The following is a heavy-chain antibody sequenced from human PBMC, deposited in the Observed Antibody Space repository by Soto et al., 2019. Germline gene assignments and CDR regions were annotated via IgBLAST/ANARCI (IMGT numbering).Heavy chain of an antibody. CDR3: ARDLFSATMVRGVIMDLYYYYGMDV. V-gene: IGHV4-4*07. J-gene: IGHJ6*02. CDR2: IYTSGST. Sequence: SETLSLTCTVSGGSISSYYWSWIRQPAGKGLEWIGRIYTSGSTSYNPSLKRRVTMSVDTSKNQFSLKLSAVTAADTAVYYCARDLFSATMVRGVIMDLYYYYGMDVWGQGTTVT. CDR1: GGSISSYY. D-gene: IGHD3-10*01.